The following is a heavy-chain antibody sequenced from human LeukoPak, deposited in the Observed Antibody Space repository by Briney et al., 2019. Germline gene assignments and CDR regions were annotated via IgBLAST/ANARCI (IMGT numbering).Heavy chain of an antibody. CDR1: GFTFSSYA. CDR3: ARDESSSWHVDY. Sequence: GGSLRLSCAASGFTFSSYAMSWVRQAPGKGLEWVSFISRSSSYIYYADSVKGRFTISRDNAKNSLYLQMNSLRAEDTAVYYCARDESSSWHVDYWGQGTLVTVSS. V-gene: IGHV3-21*01. CDR2: ISRSSSYI. D-gene: IGHD6-6*01. J-gene: IGHJ4*02.